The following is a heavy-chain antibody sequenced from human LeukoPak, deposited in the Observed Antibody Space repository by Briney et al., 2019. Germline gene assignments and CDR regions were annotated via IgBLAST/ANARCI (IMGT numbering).Heavy chain of an antibody. D-gene: IGHD5-18*01. CDR2: IYPGDSHT. CDR3: ARNEDTAMFEDY. Sequence: AESLQISCEGSGYSSTSYWIGWVRQLPGKGVEWMGIIYPGDSHTRYSPSFQGQATTSADKSISTAYLQWSSLKASDSARYYCARNEDTAMFEDYWGQGTLVTVSS. V-gene: IGHV5-51*01. J-gene: IGHJ4*02. CDR1: GYSSTSYW.